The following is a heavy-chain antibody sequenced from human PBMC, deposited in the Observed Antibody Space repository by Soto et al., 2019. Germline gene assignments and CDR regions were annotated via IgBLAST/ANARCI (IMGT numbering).Heavy chain of an antibody. D-gene: IGHD6-19*01. CDR3: ARYTVAGRAGGYYFDY. J-gene: IGHJ4*02. V-gene: IGHV4-39*01. Sequence: NPSETLSLTCTVSGGSISSSSYYWGWIRQPQGKGLEGMGRINNSGSTYNNPYLKSQVTKSLNTSKNKFSLKLTSVTAEKTAVNNCARYTVAGRAGGYYFDYWGQGTLVTVSS. CDR2: INNSGST. CDR1: GGSISSSSYY.